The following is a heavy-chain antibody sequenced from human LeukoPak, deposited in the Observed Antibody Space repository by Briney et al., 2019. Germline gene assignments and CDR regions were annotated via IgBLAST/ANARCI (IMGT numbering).Heavy chain of an antibody. CDR1: GFTFSSYS. CDR2: ISSSSSFK. CDR3: ARGSLAVAGTGVDY. J-gene: IGHJ4*02. Sequence: PGGSLRLSCAASGFTFSSYSMNWVRQAPGKGLEWVSSISSSSSFKYHADSVKGRFTISRDNAKNSLYLQMNGLRAEDTAVYYCARGSLAVAGTGVDYWGQGTLVTVSS. D-gene: IGHD6-19*01. V-gene: IGHV3-21*01.